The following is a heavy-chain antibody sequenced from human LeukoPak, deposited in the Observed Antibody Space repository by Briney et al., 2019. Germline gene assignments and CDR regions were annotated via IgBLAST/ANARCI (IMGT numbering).Heavy chain of an antibody. CDR3: ARDGGSRRDYYGMDV. V-gene: IGHV4-59*01. J-gene: IGHJ6*02. D-gene: IGHD3-10*01. CDR1: GGSISSYY. CDR2: IYYSGST. Sequence: SETLSLTCTVSGGSISSYYWSWIRQPPGKGLEWIGYIYYSGSTNYSPSLKSRVTISVDTSKNQFSLKLSSVTAADTAVYYCARDGGSRRDYYGMDVWGQGTTVTVSS.